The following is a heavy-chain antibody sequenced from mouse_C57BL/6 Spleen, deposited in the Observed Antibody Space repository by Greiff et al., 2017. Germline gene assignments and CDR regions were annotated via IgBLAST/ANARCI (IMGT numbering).Heavy chain of an antibody. V-gene: IGHV1-15*01. D-gene: IGHD4-1*01. CDR2: IDPETGGT. CDR1: GYTFTDYE. J-gene: IGHJ3*01. CDR3: RNWDWFAY. Sequence: VQLKESGAELVRPGASVTLSCKASGYTFTDYEMHWVKQTPVHGLEWIGAIDPETGGTAYNQKFKGKAILTADKSSSTAYMELRSLTSEDSAVYYCRNWDWFAYWGQGTLVTVSA.